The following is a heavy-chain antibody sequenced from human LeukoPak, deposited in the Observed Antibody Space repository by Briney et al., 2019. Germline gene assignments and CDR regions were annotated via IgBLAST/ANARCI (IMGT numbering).Heavy chain of an antibody. D-gene: IGHD1-1*01. CDR2: INYSGDA. CDR1: GESLSDYY. V-gene: IGHV4-34*01. CDR3: ARGRQLFGR. Sequence: SETLSLTCAVYGESLSDYYWSWIRQPPGKGLEWIGEINYSGDANYSPSLKSRVTISVDSSKKQVSLRLRSVTAADTAVYYCARGRQLFGRWGQGTLVTVSS. J-gene: IGHJ4*02.